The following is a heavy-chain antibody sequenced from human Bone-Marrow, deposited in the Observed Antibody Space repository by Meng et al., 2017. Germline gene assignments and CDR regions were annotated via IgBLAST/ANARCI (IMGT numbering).Heavy chain of an antibody. V-gene: IGHV4-39*07. D-gene: IGHD4-23*01. CDR3: ARAKRGLRWYYLDY. CDR1: GGSIISSSYY. CDR2: IYYSGST. J-gene: IGHJ4*02. Sequence: SETLSLTCTVSGGSIISSSYYWGWIRQPPGKGLEWIGSIYYSGSTYYNPSLKSRVTISVDTSKNQFSLKLSSVTAADTAVYYCARAKRGLRWYYLDYWGQGTLVTVSS.